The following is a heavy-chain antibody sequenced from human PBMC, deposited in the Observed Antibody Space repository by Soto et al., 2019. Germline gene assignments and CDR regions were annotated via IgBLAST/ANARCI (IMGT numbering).Heavy chain of an antibody. J-gene: IGHJ4*02. CDR2: ISGSDGDT. CDR3: AKDVFSFDFSTLCFES. CDR1: GFTFDKFA. Sequence: GGSLRLSCAASGFTFDKFAMSWVRQAPGKGLEWVSSISGSDGDTYYAGSVKGRFTISRDNSKDTLYLQLNSLSAEDTAVYYCAKDVFSFDFSTLCFESWGQGTLVTVSS. D-gene: IGHD3-16*01. V-gene: IGHV3-23*01.